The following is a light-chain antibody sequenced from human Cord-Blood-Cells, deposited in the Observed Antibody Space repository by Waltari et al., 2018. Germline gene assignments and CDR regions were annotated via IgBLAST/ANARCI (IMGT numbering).Light chain of an antibody. Sequence: DIQLTQPPSSLSASVGERLSLTCRASQSISSYLNWYQQKPGKAPKLLIYAASSLQSGVPSRFSGSGSGTDFTLTISSLQPEDFATYYCQQSYSTPYTFGQGTKLEIK. J-gene: IGKJ2*01. CDR1: QSISSY. V-gene: IGKV1-39*01. CDR2: AAS. CDR3: QQSYSTPYT.